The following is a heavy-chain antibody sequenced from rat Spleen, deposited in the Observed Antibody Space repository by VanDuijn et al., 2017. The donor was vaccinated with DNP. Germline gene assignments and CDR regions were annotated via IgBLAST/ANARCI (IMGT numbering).Heavy chain of an antibody. CDR2: ISNGGST. J-gene: IGHJ3*01. D-gene: IGHD1-12*02. CDR1: GFSLTNSN. V-gene: IGHV2-6*01. CDR3: ARWDYDGWFAY. Sequence: QVQLKESGPGLVQPSQTLSLTCTVSGFSLTNSNVHWIRQPTGKGLEWIAAISNGGSTYYNSFLKSRLSISRDTSKSQVFLKMNSVQTEDTAMYFCARWDYDGWFAYWGQGTLVTVSS.